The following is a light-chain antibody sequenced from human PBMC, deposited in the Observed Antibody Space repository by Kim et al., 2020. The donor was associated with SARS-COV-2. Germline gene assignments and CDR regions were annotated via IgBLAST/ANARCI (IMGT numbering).Light chain of an antibody. J-gene: IGKJ4*01. V-gene: IGKV1-5*03. CDR2: KAS. Sequence: TLSASVGDRVTITCRASQSISSWLAWYQQKPGKAPKLLIYKASSLESGVPSRFSGSGSGTEFTLTISSLQPDDFATYYCQQYSSFFVGGTKVDIK. CDR1: QSISSW. CDR3: QQYSSF.